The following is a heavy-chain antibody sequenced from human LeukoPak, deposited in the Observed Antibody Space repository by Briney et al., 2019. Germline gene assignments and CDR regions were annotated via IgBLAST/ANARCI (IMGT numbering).Heavy chain of an antibody. D-gene: IGHD3-3*01. CDR2: IYYSGNT. Sequence: SETLSLTCTVSGDSISTSNSYWGWIRQPPGKGLEWIGSIYYSGNTYYNASLKSRVTISVDTSKNQFSLKLSSVTAADTAVYYCARGARVTIFGVVIIPQYYFDYWGQGTLVTVSS. CDR3: ARGARVTIFGVVIIPQYYFDY. J-gene: IGHJ4*02. CDR1: GDSISTSNSY. V-gene: IGHV4-39*07.